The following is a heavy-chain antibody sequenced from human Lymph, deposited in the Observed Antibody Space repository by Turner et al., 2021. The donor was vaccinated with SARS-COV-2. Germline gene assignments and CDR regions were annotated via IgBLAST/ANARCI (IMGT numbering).Heavy chain of an antibody. Sequence: QVQLVESGGGVVQPGRSVGLSCAASGFTFSSYAMLWVRQSPGNGLEWLALISYDGSNKYYADSVKGRFTISRDNSKNTLYLQMNSLRAEDTAVYYCARYVGAALDYWGQGTLVTVSS. CDR2: ISYDGSNK. CDR1: GFTFSSYA. V-gene: IGHV3-30-3*01. J-gene: IGHJ4*02. CDR3: ARYVGAALDY. D-gene: IGHD6-25*01.